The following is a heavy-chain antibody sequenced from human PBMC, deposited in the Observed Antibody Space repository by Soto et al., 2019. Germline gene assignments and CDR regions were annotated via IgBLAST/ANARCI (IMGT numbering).Heavy chain of an antibody. Sequence: SETLSLTCNVSGGSISRTTYYWGWIRQLPGKGLEWIASIYYSGSTYYNPSLSGRVTISVDTSKNHFSLRLRSVTAADTAVYYCARHRDLAAARDYWGQGTLVTVSS. CDR1: GGSISRTTYY. CDR2: IYYSGST. J-gene: IGHJ4*02. CDR3: ARHRDLAAARDY. D-gene: IGHD6-13*01. V-gene: IGHV4-39*01.